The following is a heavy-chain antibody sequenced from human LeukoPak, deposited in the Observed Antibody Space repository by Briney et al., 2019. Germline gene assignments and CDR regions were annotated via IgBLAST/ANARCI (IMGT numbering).Heavy chain of an antibody. J-gene: IGHJ4*02. CDR2: ISGSGAST. D-gene: IGHD6-6*01. V-gene: IGHV3-23*01. Sequence: GGSLRLSCAASGCTFSSYAMSWVRQAPGKGLEWVSAISGSGASTYYADSVKGRFTISRDNSKNTLYLRMNSLRAEDTAVYYCAKDLEYSSSSGPDYWGQGTLVTVSS. CDR3: AKDLEYSSSSGPDY. CDR1: GCTFSSYA.